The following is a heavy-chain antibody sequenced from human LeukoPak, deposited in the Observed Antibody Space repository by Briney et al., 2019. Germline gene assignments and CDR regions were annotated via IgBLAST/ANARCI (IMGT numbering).Heavy chain of an antibody. J-gene: IGHJ4*02. CDR3: ARDSLMRYNWNYVAEFDY. V-gene: IGHV1-69*04. Sequence: SVKVSCKASGGTFSCYAISWVRQAPGQGLEWMGRIIPIFGIANYAQKFQGRVTITADKSTSTAYMELSSLRSEDTAVYYCARDSLMRYNWNYVAEFDYWGQGTLVTVSS. CDR2: IIPIFGIA. CDR1: GGTFSCYA. D-gene: IGHD1-7*01.